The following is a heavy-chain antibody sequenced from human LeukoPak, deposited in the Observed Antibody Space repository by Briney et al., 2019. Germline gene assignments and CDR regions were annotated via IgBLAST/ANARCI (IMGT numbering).Heavy chain of an antibody. CDR2: IFYSGST. CDR1: GGSISTSNYY. Sequence: SETLSLTCTVSGGSISTSNYYWGWIRQPPGKGLEWIGNIFYSGSTYYNPSLEGRVTMSVDTSKNQFSLNVISMTAADTAMYYCASERGYHANWGQGTLVTVSS. J-gene: IGHJ4*02. CDR3: ASERGYHAN. D-gene: IGHD5-12*01. V-gene: IGHV4-39*07.